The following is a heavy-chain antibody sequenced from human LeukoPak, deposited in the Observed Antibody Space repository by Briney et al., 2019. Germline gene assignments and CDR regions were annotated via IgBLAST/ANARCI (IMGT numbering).Heavy chain of an antibody. CDR3: VKNGEPHYYMDV. CDR1: GFTFSNYA. V-gene: IGHV3-23*01. D-gene: IGHD1-14*01. CDR2: ISGSGGIT. Sequence: PGGSLRLSCEASGFTFSNYAMSWVRQAPGKRLEWVSGISGSGGITYYADFVKGRLTTSRDSSKKILYLQINSLTAEDTAVYYCVKNGEPHYYMDVWGKGTTVTVSS. J-gene: IGHJ6*03.